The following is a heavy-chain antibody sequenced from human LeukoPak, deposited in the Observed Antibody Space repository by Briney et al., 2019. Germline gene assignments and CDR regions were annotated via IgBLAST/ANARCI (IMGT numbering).Heavy chain of an antibody. CDR3: ARDGGFLEWLPYYYYYYGMDV. J-gene: IGHJ6*02. CDR2: ISACNGNT. V-gene: IGHV1-18*01. Sequence: ASVKVSCKASGYTFTSYGISWVRQAPGQGLEWMGWISACNGNTNYAQKLQGRVTMTTDTSTSTAYMELRSLRSDDTAVYYCARDGGFLEWLPYYYYYYGMDVWGQGTTVTVSS. D-gene: IGHD3-3*01. CDR1: GYTFTSYG.